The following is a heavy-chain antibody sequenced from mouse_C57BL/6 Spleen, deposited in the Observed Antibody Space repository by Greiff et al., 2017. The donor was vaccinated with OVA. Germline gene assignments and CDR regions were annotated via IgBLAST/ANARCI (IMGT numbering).Heavy chain of an antibody. CDR3: ARSPFAY. CDR2: INPNNGGT. J-gene: IGHJ3*01. V-gene: IGHV1-26*01. CDR1: GYTFTDYY. Sequence: EVQLQQSGPELVKPGASVKISCKASGYTFTDYYMNWVKQSHGKSLEWIGDINPNNGGTSYNQKFKGKATLTVDKSSSTAYIELRSLTSEDSAVYYCARSPFAYWGQGTLVTVSA.